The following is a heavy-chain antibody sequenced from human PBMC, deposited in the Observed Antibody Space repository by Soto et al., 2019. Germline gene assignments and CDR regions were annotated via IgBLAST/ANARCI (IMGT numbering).Heavy chain of an antibody. D-gene: IGHD1-7*01. Sequence: ASVKVSCKASGYTFTSCGISWVRQAPGQGLEWMGWISAYNGNTNYAQKLQGRVTMTTDTSTSTAYMELRSLRSDDTAVYYCARDDRTNNWNYANWFDPWGQGTLVTVSS. V-gene: IGHV1-18*04. CDR1: GYTFTSCG. J-gene: IGHJ5*02. CDR3: ARDDRTNNWNYANWFDP. CDR2: ISAYNGNT.